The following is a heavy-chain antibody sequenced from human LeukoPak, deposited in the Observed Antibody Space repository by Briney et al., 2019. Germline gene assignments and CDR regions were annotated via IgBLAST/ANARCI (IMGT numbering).Heavy chain of an antibody. CDR3: ATREAAAGHGFDY. Sequence: SQTLSLTCTVSGGSISSGGYYWSWIRQHPGKGLEWIGYIYYSGSTYYNPSLKSRVTISVDTSKNQFPLKLSSVTAADTAVYYCATREAAAGHGFDYWGQGTLVTVSS. J-gene: IGHJ4*02. V-gene: IGHV4-31*03. D-gene: IGHD6-13*01. CDR1: GGSISSGGYY. CDR2: IYYSGST.